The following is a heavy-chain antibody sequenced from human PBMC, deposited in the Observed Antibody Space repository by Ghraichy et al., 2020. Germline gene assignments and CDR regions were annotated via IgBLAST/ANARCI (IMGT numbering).Heavy chain of an antibody. J-gene: IGHJ4*02. V-gene: IGHV4-59*08. CDR2: ISYTGSS. CDR1: GGSISSYY. Sequence: SETLSLTCTVSGGSISSYYWSWIRQPPGKGLEWIGYISYTGSSNYNPSLQSRVTTSVDTSKSQFSLKLSSVTAADTAVYYFARHGRGYCNRSTCPPFDYWGQGTLVTVSS. CDR3: ARHGRGYCNRSTCPPFDY. D-gene: IGHD2-2*01.